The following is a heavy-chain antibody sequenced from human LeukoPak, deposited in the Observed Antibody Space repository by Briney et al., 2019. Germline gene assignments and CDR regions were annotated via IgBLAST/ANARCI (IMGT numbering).Heavy chain of an antibody. CDR3: ARAYGSGSYVYYFDY. J-gene: IGHJ4*02. V-gene: IGHV4-31*02. D-gene: IGHD3-10*01. CDR1: GFTVSNNY. CDR2: IYYSGST. Sequence: LRLSCAASGFTVSNNYMSWIRQQPGKGLEWIGYIYYSGSTYYNPSLKSRVTISVDTSKNQFSLKLSSVTAADTAVYYCARAYGSGSYVYYFDYWGQGTLVTVSS.